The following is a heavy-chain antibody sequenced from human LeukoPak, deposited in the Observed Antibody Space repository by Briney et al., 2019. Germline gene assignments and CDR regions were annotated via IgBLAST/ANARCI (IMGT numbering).Heavy chain of an antibody. V-gene: IGHV4-39*07. CDR3: ARDQRIVEATTIDY. J-gene: IGHJ4*02. CDR2: INYSGST. D-gene: IGHD1-26*01. CDR1: GGSISSSSYF. Sequence: TSSETLSLTCTVSGGSISSSSYFWGWIRQPPGKGLEWIGIINYSGSTHYNPSLKSRVTMSVDTSRNQFSLKLSSVTAADTAVYYCARDQRIVEATTIDYWGQGTLVTVSS.